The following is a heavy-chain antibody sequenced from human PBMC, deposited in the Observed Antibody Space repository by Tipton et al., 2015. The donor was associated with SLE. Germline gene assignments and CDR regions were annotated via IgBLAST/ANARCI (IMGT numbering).Heavy chain of an antibody. CDR2: IYYSGST. J-gene: IGHJ3*02. V-gene: IGHV4-39*07. D-gene: IGHD3-9*01. CDR3: ARESRYFDWPNRGAFDI. CDR1: GGSISSSSYY. Sequence: TLSLTCTVSGGSISSSSYYWGWIRQPPGKGLEWIGSIYYSGSTYYNPSLQSRVTISVDTSKNQFSLKLSSVTAADTAVYYCARESRYFDWPNRGAFDIWGQGTMVTVSS.